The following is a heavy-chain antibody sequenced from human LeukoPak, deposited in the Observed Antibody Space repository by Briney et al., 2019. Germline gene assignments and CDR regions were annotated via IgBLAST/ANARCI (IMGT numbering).Heavy chain of an antibody. J-gene: IGHJ4*02. CDR2: IYHSGST. CDR1: GYSISSGYY. V-gene: IGHV4-38-2*02. Sequence: SETLSLTCTVSGYSISSGYYWGWIRQPPGKGLEWIGSIYHSGSTYYNPSLKSRVTISVDTSKNQFSLKLSSVTAADTAVYYCARVIRGGEDCWGQGTLVTVSS. D-gene: IGHD7-27*01. CDR3: ARVIRGGEDC.